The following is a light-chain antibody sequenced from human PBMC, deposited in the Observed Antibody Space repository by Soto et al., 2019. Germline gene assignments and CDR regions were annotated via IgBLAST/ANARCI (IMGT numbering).Light chain of an antibody. CDR1: SSDVGPYNY. CDR3: SSYTTGSTLYV. Sequence: QSALTQPASVSGSPGQSITISCTGTSSDVGPYNYVSWYQQHPGTAPKLMVFEVSNRPSGVSNRFSGSKSGNTASLTIAGLQAEDEADYHCSSYTTGSTLYVFGGGTKV. CDR2: EVS. V-gene: IGLV2-14*01. J-gene: IGLJ1*01.